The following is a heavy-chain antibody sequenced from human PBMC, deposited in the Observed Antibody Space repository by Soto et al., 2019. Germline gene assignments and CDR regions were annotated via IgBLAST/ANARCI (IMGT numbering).Heavy chain of an antibody. CDR1: GYTFTSYY. Sequence: QVQLVQSGAEAKKPGASVKVSCKASGYTFTSYYIHWVRQAPGQGLEWMGIINPSGGSTTYAQKIQGRVTMTRDTYTSTVYMELSSLRSEDTAVYYCTRAPSYGAFDIWGQGTMVTVSS. CDR3: TRAPSYGAFDI. J-gene: IGHJ3*02. V-gene: IGHV1-46*03. CDR2: INPSGGST. D-gene: IGHD4-17*01.